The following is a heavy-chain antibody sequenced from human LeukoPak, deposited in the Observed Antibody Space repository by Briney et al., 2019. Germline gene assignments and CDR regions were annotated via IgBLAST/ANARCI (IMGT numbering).Heavy chain of an antibody. V-gene: IGHV3-30*18. D-gene: IGHD1-26*01. Sequence: PGRSLRLSCAASGFTFSSYGMHWVRQAPGKGLEWVAVISYDGSNKYYADSVKGRFTISRDNSKNTLYLQMNSLRAEDTAVYYCAKSGATAHYFDYWGQGTLVTVSS. CDR3: AKSGATAHYFDY. CDR2: ISYDGSNK. CDR1: GFTFSSYG. J-gene: IGHJ4*02.